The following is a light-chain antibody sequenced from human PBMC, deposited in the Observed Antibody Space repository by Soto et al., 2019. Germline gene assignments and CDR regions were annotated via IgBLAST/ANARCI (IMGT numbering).Light chain of an antibody. CDR1: NIGSKR. CDR2: YDS. Sequence: SYELTQPPSVSVAPEKTARLTCGGDNIGSKRVHWYRQKPGQAPVLVIYYDSDRPSGIPERFSGSNAGNTATLTINRVEAGDEADYYCQVWDITTDHYVFGTGTKLTVL. V-gene: IGLV3-21*04. J-gene: IGLJ1*01. CDR3: QVWDITTDHYV.